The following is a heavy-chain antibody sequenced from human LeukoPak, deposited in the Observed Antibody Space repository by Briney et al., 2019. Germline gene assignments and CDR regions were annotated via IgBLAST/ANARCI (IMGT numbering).Heavy chain of an antibody. CDR3: AKDGAVGATGWFDP. CDR2: INTDGSST. Sequence: GGSLRLSCAASGFTFSSYWMHWVRQAPGKGLVWVSRINTDGSSTSYADSVKGRFTISRDNSKNTLYLQMNSLRAEDTAVYYCAKDGAVGATGWFDPWGQGTLVTVSS. J-gene: IGHJ5*02. V-gene: IGHV3-74*01. D-gene: IGHD1-26*01. CDR1: GFTFSSYW.